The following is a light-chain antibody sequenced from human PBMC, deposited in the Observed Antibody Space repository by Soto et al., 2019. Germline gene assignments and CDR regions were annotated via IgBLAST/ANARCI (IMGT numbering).Light chain of an antibody. CDR3: SSYTSSSTDV. CDR2: EVS. CDR1: SSDVGGYNY. Sequence: QSALTQPASVSGSSGQSITISCTGTSSDVGGYNYVSWYQQHPGKAPKLMIYEVSNRPSGVSNRFSGSKSGNTASLTISGLQAEDEADYYCSSYTSSSTDVLGTGTKLTVL. J-gene: IGLJ1*01. V-gene: IGLV2-14*01.